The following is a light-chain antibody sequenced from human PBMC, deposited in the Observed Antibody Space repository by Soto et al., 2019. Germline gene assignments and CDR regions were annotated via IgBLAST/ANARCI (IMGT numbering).Light chain of an antibody. Sequence: DIRMTQSPTSLSASVGDRVTITCQASQGIRNYLNWYQQKPGKAPKLLIYDASNLETGVPSRFTGSGSGTDFTFTISGLQPEDIATYYCQQYDDLPITFGQGTRLEIK. J-gene: IGKJ5*01. CDR2: DAS. CDR1: QGIRNY. V-gene: IGKV1-33*01. CDR3: QQYDDLPIT.